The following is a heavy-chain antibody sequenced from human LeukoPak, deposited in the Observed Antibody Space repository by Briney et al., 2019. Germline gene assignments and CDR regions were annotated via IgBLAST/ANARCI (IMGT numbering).Heavy chain of an antibody. V-gene: IGHV4-34*01. D-gene: IGHD4-11*01. J-gene: IGHJ6*02. Sequence: SETLSLTCAVYGGSFSGYYWSWIRQPPGKGLEWIGEINHSGSTNYNPSLKSRVTISVDTSKNRFSLKLSSVTAADTAVYYCARARLTPNYSNYFYYYYGMDVWGQGTTVTVSS. CDR2: INHSGST. CDR3: ARARLTPNYSNYFYYYYGMDV. CDR1: GGSFSGYY.